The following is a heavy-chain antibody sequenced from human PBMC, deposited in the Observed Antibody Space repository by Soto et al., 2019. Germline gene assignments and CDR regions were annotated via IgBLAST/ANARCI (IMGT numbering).Heavy chain of an antibody. D-gene: IGHD6-6*01. J-gene: IGHJ6*02. CDR3: ARPYSSSFYYYYGMDV. CDR2: INAGNGNT. CDR1: GYTFTSYA. V-gene: IGHV1-3*01. Sequence: GASVKVSCKASGYTFTSYAMHWVRQAPGQRLEWMGWINAGNGNTKYSQKFQGRVTITRDTSASTAYMELSSLRSEDTAVYYCARPYSSSFYYYYGMDVWGQGTTVTVSS.